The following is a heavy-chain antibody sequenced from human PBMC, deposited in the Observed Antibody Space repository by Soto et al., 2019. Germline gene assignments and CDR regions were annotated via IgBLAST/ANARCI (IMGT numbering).Heavy chain of an antibody. D-gene: IGHD2-2*01. Sequence: ASVKVSCKASGYTFTSYYMHWVRQAPGQGLEWMGIINPSGGSTSYAQKFQGRVTMTRDTSTSTVYMELSSLRSEDTAVYYCARGPRASDIVVVPAAMFARGNWFDPWGQGTLVTVSS. CDR2: INPSGGST. CDR3: ARGPRASDIVVVPAAMFARGNWFDP. CDR1: GYTFTSYY. J-gene: IGHJ5*02. V-gene: IGHV1-46*03.